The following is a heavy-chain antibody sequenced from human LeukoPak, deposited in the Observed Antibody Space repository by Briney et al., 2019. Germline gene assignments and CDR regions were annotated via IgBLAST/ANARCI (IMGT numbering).Heavy chain of an antibody. Sequence: SATLSLTCTVSGGSVSNFYWSWIRQPPGRGLEWIGYIYTSGSTNYNPSLKSRVTMSVDTSKNQFSLKLSSVTATDTAIYHCARAFGDYYYYYMDVWGKGTTVTVSS. CDR2: IYTSGST. J-gene: IGHJ6*03. V-gene: IGHV4-4*09. CDR1: GGSVSNFY. D-gene: IGHD3-10*01. CDR3: ARAFGDYYYYYMDV.